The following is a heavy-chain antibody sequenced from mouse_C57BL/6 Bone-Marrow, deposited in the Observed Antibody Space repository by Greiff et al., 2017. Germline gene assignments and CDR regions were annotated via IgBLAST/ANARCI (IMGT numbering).Heavy chain of an antibody. J-gene: IGHJ4*01. Sequence: VQLQQSGAELMKPGASVKLSCKATGYTFTGYWIEWVKQRPGHGLEWIGEILPGSGSTNYNEKFKGKATFTADTSSNTAYMQLSSLTTEDSAIYYCARWPSPYYDYDEGTYYAMDYWGQGTSVTVSS. V-gene: IGHV1-9*01. CDR2: ILPGSGST. CDR3: ARWPSPYYDYDEGTYYAMDY. D-gene: IGHD2-4*01. CDR1: GYTFTGYW.